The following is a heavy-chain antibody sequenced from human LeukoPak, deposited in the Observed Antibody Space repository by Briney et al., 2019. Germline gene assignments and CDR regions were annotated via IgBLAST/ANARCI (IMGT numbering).Heavy chain of an antibody. Sequence: GGSLRLSCAASGFTVSSNHMTWVRQAPGKGLEWVSVIYSAGNIYYADSVKGRSTISRDDSMNTLYLQMNSLRAEDTAVYFCASTYCSSTRCQLPDDAFEIWGQGTMVTVSS. J-gene: IGHJ3*02. CDR3: ASTYCSSTRCQLPDDAFEI. CDR2: IYSAGNI. D-gene: IGHD2-2*01. CDR1: GFTVSSNH. V-gene: IGHV3-53*01.